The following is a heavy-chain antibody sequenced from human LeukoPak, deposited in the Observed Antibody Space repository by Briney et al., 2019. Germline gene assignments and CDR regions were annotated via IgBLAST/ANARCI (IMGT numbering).Heavy chain of an antibody. CDR1: GGSISSYY. D-gene: IGHD3-22*01. J-gene: IGHJ1*01. Sequence: SETLSLTCTVSGGSISSYYWSWIRQPPGKGLEWIGYIYYSGSTNYNPSLKSRVTISVDTSKNQFSLKLSSVTAADMAVYYCASNYYDSSGYYLEYFQHWGQGTLVTVSS. CDR2: IYYSGST. CDR3: ASNYYDSSGYYLEYFQH. V-gene: IGHV4-59*01.